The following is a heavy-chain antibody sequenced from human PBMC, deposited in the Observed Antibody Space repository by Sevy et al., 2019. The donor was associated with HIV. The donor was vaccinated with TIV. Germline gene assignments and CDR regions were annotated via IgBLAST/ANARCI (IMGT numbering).Heavy chain of an antibody. V-gene: IGHV1-2*06. CDR1: GYTFTGYY. D-gene: IGHD2-8*01. CDR2: INPNSGGT. Sequence: ASVKVSCKTSGYTFTGYYMHWVRQAPGQGLEWMGRINPNSGGTNYAQNFQGRVTMTRDTSISTAYMELSRLRSDDTAVYYCARGDEVLYACFDYWGQGTLVTVSS. CDR3: ARGDEVLYACFDY. J-gene: IGHJ4*02.